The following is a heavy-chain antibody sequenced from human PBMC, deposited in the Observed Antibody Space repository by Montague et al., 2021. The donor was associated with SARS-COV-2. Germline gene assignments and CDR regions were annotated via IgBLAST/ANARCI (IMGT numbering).Heavy chain of an antibody. V-gene: IGHV4-34*01. D-gene: IGHD2-21*02. Sequence: SETRSLTCAVYGGSFSGYYWSWIRQPPGKGLEWIGEINHSGSTNYNPSLKSRVTISVDTSKNQFSLKLSSVTAADTAVYYCARGSWHIVVVTALRDGYYGMDVWGQGTTVTVSS. CDR2: INHSGST. CDR3: ARGSWHIVVVTALRDGYYGMDV. J-gene: IGHJ6*02. CDR1: GGSFSGYY.